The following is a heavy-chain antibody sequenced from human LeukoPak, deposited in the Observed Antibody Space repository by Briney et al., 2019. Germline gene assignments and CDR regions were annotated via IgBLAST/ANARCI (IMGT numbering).Heavy chain of an antibody. Sequence: GASLRLSCAASGFTFSSYAMSWVRQAPGRGLEWMSAIIGNFDRTYYAQTVKGRFTITTDNSTNTLSLQMNSLRAEDTAVYYCAKNTFYCKSASCYLHYWGQGTLVTVSS. CDR2: IIGNFDRT. D-gene: IGHD2-2*01. J-gene: IGHJ4*02. CDR1: GFTFSSYA. CDR3: AKNTFYCKSASCYLHY. V-gene: IGHV3-23*01.